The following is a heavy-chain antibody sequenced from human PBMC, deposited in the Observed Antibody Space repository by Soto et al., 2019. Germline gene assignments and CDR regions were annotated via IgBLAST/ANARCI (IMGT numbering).Heavy chain of an antibody. CDR1: GDTFSSYA. CDR2: IIPIFGTA. J-gene: IGHJ6*02. V-gene: IGHV1-69*13. D-gene: IGHD2-15*01. Sequence: SVKVSCKASGDTFSSYAISWVRQAPGQGLEWMGGIIPIFGTANYAQKFQGRVTITADESTSTAYMELSSLRSEDTAVYYCARVSRGVGYCSGGSCYSSGYYYYGMDVWGQGTTVTVSS. CDR3: ARVSRGVGYCSGGSCYSSGYYYYGMDV.